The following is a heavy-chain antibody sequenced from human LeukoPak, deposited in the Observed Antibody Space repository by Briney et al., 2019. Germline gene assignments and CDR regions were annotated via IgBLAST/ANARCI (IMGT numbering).Heavy chain of an antibody. CDR1: GYSFTSYW. Sequence: GESLKISCKGSGYSFTSYWIGWVRQMPGKGLEWMGIIYPGYSDTRYSPSFQGQVTISADKSISTAYLQWSSLKASDTAIYYCARQVSSGSYLASSGAFDVWGQGTMVTVSS. CDR2: IYPGYSDT. J-gene: IGHJ3*01. V-gene: IGHV5-51*01. CDR3: ARQVSSGSYLASSGAFDV. D-gene: IGHD1-26*01.